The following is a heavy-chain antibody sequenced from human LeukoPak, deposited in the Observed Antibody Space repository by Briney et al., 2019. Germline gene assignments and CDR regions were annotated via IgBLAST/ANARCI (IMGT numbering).Heavy chain of an antibody. CDR1: GLTFSAYV. Sequence: PGGSLRLSCAASGLTFSAYVMGSVRPAPGHWLDWVSAIGGGPYYLDSVKGRFTISRDYSQNTVYLQMHDLRVDDTAVYYCARELKRERYTIAFDTWGQGALVTVSS. D-gene: IGHD1-1*01. CDR3: ARELKRERYTIAFDT. V-gene: IGHV3-23*01. J-gene: IGHJ5*02. CDR2: IGGGP.